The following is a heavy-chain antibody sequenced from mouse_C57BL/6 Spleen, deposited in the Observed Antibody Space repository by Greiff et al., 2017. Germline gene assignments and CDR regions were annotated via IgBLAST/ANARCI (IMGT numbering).Heavy chain of an antibody. CDR1: GYTFTDYE. D-gene: IGHD1-1*01. V-gene: IGHV1-15*01. Sequence: QVQLQQSGAELVRPGASVTLSCKASGYTFTDYEMPWVKQTPVHGLEWIGAIDPETGGTAYNQKFKGKAILTADKSSSTAYMELRSLTSEDSAVYYCTREGITTVVEYYFDYWGQGTTLTVSS. CDR2: IDPETGGT. CDR3: TREGITTVVEYYFDY. J-gene: IGHJ2*01.